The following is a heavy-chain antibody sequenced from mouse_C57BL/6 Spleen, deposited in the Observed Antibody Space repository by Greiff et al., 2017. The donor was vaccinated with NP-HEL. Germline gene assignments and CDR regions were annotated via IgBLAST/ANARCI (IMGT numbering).Heavy chain of an antibody. V-gene: IGHV1-59*01. CDR2: IDPSDSYT. CDR1: GYTFTSYW. CDR3: ASPYYYGSSHCDY. D-gene: IGHD1-1*01. Sequence: VQLQQPGAELVRPGTSVKLSCKASGYTFTSYWMHWVKQRPGQGLEWIGVIDPSDSYTNYNQKFKGKATLTVDPSSSTAYMQLSSLTSEDSAVYYCASPYYYGSSHCDYWGKGTTLTVSS. J-gene: IGHJ2*01.